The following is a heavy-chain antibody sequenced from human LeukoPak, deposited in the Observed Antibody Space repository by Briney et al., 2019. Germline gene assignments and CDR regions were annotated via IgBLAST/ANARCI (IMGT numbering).Heavy chain of an antibody. D-gene: IGHD6-13*01. V-gene: IGHV1-8*01. CDR2: MSPNSGDT. CDR3: ARGVAAGYDY. J-gene: IGHJ4*02. CDR1: GYTFTSYH. Sequence: ASVKVSCKASGYTFTSYHINWVRQATGQELEWMGWMSPNSGDTGFARKFQGRVTMTRNTSITTAYMELSSRRSDDTAIYYCARGVAAGYDYWGQGTLVTVSS.